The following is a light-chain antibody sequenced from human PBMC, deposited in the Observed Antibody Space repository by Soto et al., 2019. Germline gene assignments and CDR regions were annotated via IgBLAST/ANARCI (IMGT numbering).Light chain of an antibody. V-gene: IGKV3-11*01. Sequence: EIVLTQSPATLSLSPGERATLSCRASQSVSSYLAWYQQKPGQAPSLLIYDAANRATGIPARFSGSGCGTDSTLTISSIEPEDDAIYYCQQRSNWTPVTFGGGTKVEIK. CDR1: QSVSSY. CDR3: QQRSNWTPVT. J-gene: IGKJ4*01. CDR2: DAA.